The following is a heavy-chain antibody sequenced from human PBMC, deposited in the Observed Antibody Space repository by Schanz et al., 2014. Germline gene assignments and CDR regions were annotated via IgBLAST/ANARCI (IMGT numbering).Heavy chain of an antibody. V-gene: IGHV3-11*04. CDR2: ISRDGTTS. CDR3: VKDLQRELLRDDHYYGMDV. D-gene: IGHD1-26*01. Sequence: QVQLLESGGGLFKPGGSLRLSCAGSGFTFADYYMNWIRQAPGKGLEWLSYISRDGTTSYYADSVKGRFTTSRDNSKNTMYLQMNSLRAEDTAVYYCVKDLQRELLRDDHYYGMDVWGQGTTVTVSS. CDR1: GFTFADYY. J-gene: IGHJ6*02.